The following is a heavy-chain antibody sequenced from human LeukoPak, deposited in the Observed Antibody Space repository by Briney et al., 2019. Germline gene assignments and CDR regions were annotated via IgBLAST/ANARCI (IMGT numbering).Heavy chain of an antibody. D-gene: IGHD3-10*01. V-gene: IGHV1-69*05. J-gene: IGHJ5*02. Sequence: ASVKVSCKASGGTFSSYAISWVRQAPGQGLVWMGGIIPIFGTANYAQKFQGRVTITTDESTSTAYMELSSLRSEDTAVYYCARSIPLWKELRRDWFDPWGQGTQVTVSS. CDR1: GGTFSSYA. CDR3: ARSIPLWKELRRDWFDP. CDR2: IIPIFGTA.